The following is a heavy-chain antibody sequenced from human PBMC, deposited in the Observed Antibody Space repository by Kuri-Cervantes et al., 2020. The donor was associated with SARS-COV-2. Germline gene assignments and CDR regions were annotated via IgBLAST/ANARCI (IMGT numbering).Heavy chain of an antibody. CDR3: ARDSGPWRYCSSTSCYNYFDY. J-gene: IGHJ4*02. Sequence: GGSLRLSCAASGFTFSSYAMNWVRQAPGKGLEWVSSISGSDGSTYYADSVKGRFTISRDNSKNTLYLQMNSLRAEDTAVYYCARDSGPWRYCSSTSCYNYFDYWGQGTLVTVSS. CDR1: GFTFSSYA. CDR2: ISGSDGST. D-gene: IGHD2-2*02. V-gene: IGHV3-23*01.